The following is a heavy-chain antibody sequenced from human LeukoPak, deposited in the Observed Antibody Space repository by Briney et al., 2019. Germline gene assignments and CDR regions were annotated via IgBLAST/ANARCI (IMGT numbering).Heavy chain of an antibody. Sequence: GGSLRLSCAASGFTFSSYAMNWVRQAPGKGLEWVSGISSSGGNTYYADSVKGRFTISRDNSKNTLYLQMNSLRAEDTAVYYCAKDTRTATTHGGFDSWGQGTLVTVSS. CDR3: AKDTRTATTHGGFDS. V-gene: IGHV3-23*01. CDR2: ISSSGGNT. CDR1: GFTFSSYA. D-gene: IGHD1-1*01. J-gene: IGHJ4*02.